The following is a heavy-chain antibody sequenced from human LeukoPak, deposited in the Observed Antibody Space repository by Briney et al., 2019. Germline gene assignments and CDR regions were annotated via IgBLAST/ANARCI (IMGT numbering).Heavy chain of an antibody. CDR3: ARHDWGLWFGGWWYFDY. Sequence: SETLSLTCAVYGGSFSSYYWGWIRQPPGKGLEWIGSIYYSGSTYYNPSLKSRVTISVDTSKNQFSLKLSSVTAADTAVYYCARHDWGLWFGGWWYFDYWGQGTLVTVSS. CDR1: GGSFSSYY. CDR2: IYYSGST. J-gene: IGHJ4*02. V-gene: IGHV4-39*01. D-gene: IGHD3-10*01.